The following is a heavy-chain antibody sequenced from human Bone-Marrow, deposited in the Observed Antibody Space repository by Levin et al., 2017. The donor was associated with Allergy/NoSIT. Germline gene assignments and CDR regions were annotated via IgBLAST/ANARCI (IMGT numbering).Heavy chain of an antibody. CDR1: GFTFSSYA. J-gene: IGHJ3*02. CDR2: ISGSGGST. Sequence: GESLKISCAASGFTFSSYAMSWVRQAPGKGLEWVSAISGSGGSTYYADSVKGRFTISRDNSKNTLYLQMNSLRAEDTAVYYCAKDQSGTTVLDAFDIWGQGTMVTVSS. V-gene: IGHV3-23*01. D-gene: IGHD4-17*01. CDR3: AKDQSGTTVLDAFDI.